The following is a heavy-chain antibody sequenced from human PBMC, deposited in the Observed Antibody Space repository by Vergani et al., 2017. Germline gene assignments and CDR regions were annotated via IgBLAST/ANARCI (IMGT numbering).Heavy chain of an antibody. CDR1: GDAISRDTYS. CDR2: VYYSGTT. J-gene: IGHJ6*03. V-gene: IGHV4-30-2*01. D-gene: IGHD5-18*01. Sequence: QLQLQESDSRLVNPSQTLSLTCTLSGDAISRDTYSWNWVRQPPGKPLEWIGSVYYSGTTYYNPSLGGRVTMSIDKSKNHFSLTLTSVTAADSAFYFCASAHAGYSRDLSTYFFYRDVCVKGSTVTV. CDR3: ASAHAGYSRDLSTYFFYRDV.